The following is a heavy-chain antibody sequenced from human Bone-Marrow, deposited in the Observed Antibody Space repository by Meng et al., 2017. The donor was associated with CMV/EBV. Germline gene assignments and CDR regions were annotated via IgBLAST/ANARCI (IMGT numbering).Heavy chain of an antibody. CDR3: ATSYGATYPFDY. V-gene: IGHV4-34*01. CDR2: INHSGST. Sequence: GSLRLSCAVYGGSFSGYYWNWIRQPPGKGLEWIGEINHSGSTNYNPSLKSRVTISVDTSKNQFSLKLSSVTAADAAVYYCATSYGATYPFDYWGQGTLVTVSS. CDR1: GGSFSGYY. J-gene: IGHJ4*02. D-gene: IGHD4/OR15-4a*01.